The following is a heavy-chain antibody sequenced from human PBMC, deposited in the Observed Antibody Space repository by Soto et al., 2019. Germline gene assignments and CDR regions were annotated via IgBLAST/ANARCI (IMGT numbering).Heavy chain of an antibody. CDR1: GYTFSSYH. Sequence: GASVKVSCKASGYTFSSYHMHWVRQAPGQGLEWMGVINPFYGGTRYAQKFQGRVTMTRDTSTSTVYMELSSLRSEDTAVYYCARARGISFGYNYFDHWGQGTLVTVSS. J-gene: IGHJ5*02. CDR2: INPFYGGT. CDR3: ARARGISFGYNYFDH. D-gene: IGHD5-18*01. V-gene: IGHV1-46*01.